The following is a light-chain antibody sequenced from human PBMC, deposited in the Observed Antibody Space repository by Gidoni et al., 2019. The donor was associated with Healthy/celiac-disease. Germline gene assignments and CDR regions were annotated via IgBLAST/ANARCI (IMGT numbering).Light chain of an antibody. V-gene: IGKV3-11*02. Sequence: IVFTHSPATLSLSPGERATPSCRSSPSARSYLAGYQQKPDQAPRRLIYDAANRATGSPARSSGSGGGRNVTIIISSLVEEEFLVYYCRQRSNRPRAFGQGTKVEIK. CDR1: PSARSY. CDR2: DAA. CDR3: RQRSNRPRA. J-gene: IGKJ1*01.